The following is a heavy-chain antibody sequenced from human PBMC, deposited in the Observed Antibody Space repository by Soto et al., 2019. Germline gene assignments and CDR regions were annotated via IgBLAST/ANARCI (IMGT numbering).Heavy chain of an antibody. V-gene: IGHV1-69*01. J-gene: IGHJ5*02. CDR2: IMPLLGTT. CDR3: ATSPYCTTSGCYFSYCDP. Sequence: QVQLVQSGAEVKQPGSSVKVSCKASGASFSSYAINWVRQAPGQGLEWMGGIMPLLGTTNYAQKFQGRVSITADESTSIAYMELSSLTSVDTAVYYCATSPYCTTSGCYFSYCDPRGQGTQVTVSS. CDR1: GASFSSYA. D-gene: IGHD2-2*01.